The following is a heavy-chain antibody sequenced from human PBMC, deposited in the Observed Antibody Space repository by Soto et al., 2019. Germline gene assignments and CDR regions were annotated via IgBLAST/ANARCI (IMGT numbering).Heavy chain of an antibody. CDR3: ATQATTIAAAGTIGP. J-gene: IGHJ5*02. Sequence: ASVKVSCKVSGYTLTELSMHWVRQAPGKGLEWMGGFDPEDGETIYAQKFQGRVTMTEDTSTDTAYMELSSLRSEDTAVYYCATQATTIAAAGTIGPWGQGTLVTSPQ. CDR1: GYTLTELS. CDR2: FDPEDGET. V-gene: IGHV1-24*01. D-gene: IGHD6-13*01.